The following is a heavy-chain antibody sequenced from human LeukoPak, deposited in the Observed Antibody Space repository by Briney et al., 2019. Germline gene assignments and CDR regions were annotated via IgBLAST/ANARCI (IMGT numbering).Heavy chain of an antibody. Sequence: PGGSLRLSCTASGFKFSDYEFNWVRQAPGKGLQWTSFIDGAGWTIYYSDSVEGRFTVSRDDAKNPLSLQMNDLRVEDTAIYYCARDAPGTLTTDYSGQGTLVTVSS. CDR3: ARDAPGTLTTDY. CDR2: IDGAGWTI. J-gene: IGHJ4*02. D-gene: IGHD1-14*01. CDR1: GFKFSDYE. V-gene: IGHV3-48*03.